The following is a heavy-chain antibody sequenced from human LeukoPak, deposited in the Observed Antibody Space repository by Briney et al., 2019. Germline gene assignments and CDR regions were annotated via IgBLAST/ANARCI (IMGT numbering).Heavy chain of an antibody. Sequence: SETLSLTCTVSGDSISSYYWSWIRQPPGKGLGWIGYIYYSGSTNYNPSLKSRVTISVDTSKNQFSLKLSSVTAADTAVYYCARRLTGTLTNYFDYWGQGTLVTVSS. D-gene: IGHD1-7*01. CDR2: IYYSGST. CDR3: ARRLTGTLTNYFDY. V-gene: IGHV4-59*01. CDR1: GDSISSYY. J-gene: IGHJ4*02.